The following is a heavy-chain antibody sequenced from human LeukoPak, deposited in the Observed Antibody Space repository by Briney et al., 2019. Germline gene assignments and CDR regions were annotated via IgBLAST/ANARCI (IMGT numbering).Heavy chain of an antibody. Sequence: GGSLRLSCAASGFTFSSYGMSWVRQAPGKGLEWVSAISGSGGSTYYADSVKGRFTISRDNSKNTLYLQMNSLRAEDTAVYCCAKAGTAMVTGFSHVDYWGQGTLVTVSS. CDR3: AKAGTAMVTGFSHVDY. D-gene: IGHD5-18*01. CDR2: ISGSGGST. CDR1: GFTFSSYG. J-gene: IGHJ4*02. V-gene: IGHV3-23*01.